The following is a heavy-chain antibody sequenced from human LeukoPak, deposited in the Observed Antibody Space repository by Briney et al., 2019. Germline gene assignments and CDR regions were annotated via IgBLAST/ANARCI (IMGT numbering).Heavy chain of an antibody. CDR3: ARAGDYFDY. V-gene: IGHV3-30*04. D-gene: IGHD1-26*01. CDR1: GFTFCSYA. CDR2: ISYDGSNK. Sequence: GVSLRLSCAASGFTFCSYAMHWVRQAPGKGLEWVAVISYDGSNKYYADSVKGRFTISRDNSKNTLYLQMNSLRAEDTAVYYCARAGDYFDYWGQGTLVTVSS. J-gene: IGHJ4*02.